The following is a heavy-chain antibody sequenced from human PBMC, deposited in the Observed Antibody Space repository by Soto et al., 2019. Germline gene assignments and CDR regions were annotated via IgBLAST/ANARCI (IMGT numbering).Heavy chain of an antibody. Sequence: QVQLQESGPGLVKPSETLSLTCTVSGGSISSYYWSWIRQSPGKGLEWLGYIHYSGSTKSTPSLKSRVTISVDTSRNQVSLKLSSVTAADSAVYFCARARYQLLHPYYYGMDVWGQGTTVTVSS. J-gene: IGHJ6*02. CDR1: GGSISSYY. CDR2: IHYSGST. D-gene: IGHD2-2*01. V-gene: IGHV4-59*01. CDR3: ARARYQLLHPYYYGMDV.